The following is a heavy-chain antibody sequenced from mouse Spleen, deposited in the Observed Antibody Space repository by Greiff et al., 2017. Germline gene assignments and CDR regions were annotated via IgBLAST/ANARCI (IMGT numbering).Heavy chain of an antibody. J-gene: IGHJ4*01. V-gene: IGHV1-69*01. CDR3: ARFIAMDY. CDR1: GYTFTSYW. CDR2: IDPSDSYT. Sequence: VQLQQPGAELVMPGASVKLSCKASGYTFTSYWMHWVKQRPGQGLEWTGEIDPSDSYTNYNQKFKGKATLTVDKSSSTAYMQLSSLTSEDSAVYYCARFIAMDYWGQGTSVTVSS. D-gene: IGHD1-2*01.